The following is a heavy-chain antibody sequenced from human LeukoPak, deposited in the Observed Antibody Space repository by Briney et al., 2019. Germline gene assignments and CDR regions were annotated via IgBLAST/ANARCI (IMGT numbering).Heavy chain of an antibody. J-gene: IGHJ4*02. V-gene: IGHV4-34*01. D-gene: IGHD1-1*01. CDR3: ARDQLGNNY. CDR1: GGSFSIYY. CDR2: INHSGTT. Sequence: PSETLSLTCAIYGGSFSIYYWSWIRQPPGKGLEWIAEINHSGTTNYNPSLKSRVTISVDTSKNQFSLKLNSVTAADTAVYYCARDQLGNNYWGQGTLVTVSS.